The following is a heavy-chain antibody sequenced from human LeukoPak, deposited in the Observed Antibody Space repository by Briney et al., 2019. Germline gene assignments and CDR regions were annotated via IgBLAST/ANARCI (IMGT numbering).Heavy chain of an antibody. J-gene: IGHJ6*02. V-gene: IGHV3-23*01. Sequence: PGGSLRLSCAASGFTFSSYAMSWVRQAPGKGLEWVSAISGSGGSTYYADSVKGRSTISRDNSKNTLYLQMNSLRAEDTAVYYCANSMDSSSWYVYYYGMDVWGQGTTVTVSS. CDR1: GFTFSSYA. CDR2: ISGSGGST. D-gene: IGHD6-13*01. CDR3: ANSMDSSSWYVYYYGMDV.